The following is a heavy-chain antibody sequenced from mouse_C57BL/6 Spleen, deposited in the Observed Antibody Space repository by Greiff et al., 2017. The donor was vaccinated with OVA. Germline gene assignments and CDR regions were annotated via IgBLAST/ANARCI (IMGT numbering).Heavy chain of an antibody. Sequence: VQLQQPGAELVKPGASVKLSCKASGYTFTSYWMQWVKQRPGQGLEWIGEIDPSDSYTNYNQKFKGKATLTVDTSSSTAYMQLSSLTSEDSAVYYCASTTGVASGAMDYWGQGTSVTVSS. CDR1: GYTFTSYW. D-gene: IGHD1-1*01. V-gene: IGHV1-50*01. CDR3: ASTTGVASGAMDY. J-gene: IGHJ4*01. CDR2: IDPSDSYT.